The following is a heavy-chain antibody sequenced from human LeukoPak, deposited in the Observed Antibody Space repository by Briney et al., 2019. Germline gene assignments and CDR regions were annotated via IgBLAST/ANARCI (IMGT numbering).Heavy chain of an antibody. CDR3: ARDHGSYSGSYYDY. V-gene: IGHV4-61*02. J-gene: IGHJ4*02. CDR1: GGSISSGSYY. CDR2: IYTSGST. D-gene: IGHD1-26*01. Sequence: SETLSLTCTVSGGSISSGSYYWSWIRQPAGKGLEWIGRIYTSGSTNYNPSLKSRVTISVDTSKNQFSLKLSSVTAADTAVYYCARDHGSYSGSYYDYWGQETLVTVSS.